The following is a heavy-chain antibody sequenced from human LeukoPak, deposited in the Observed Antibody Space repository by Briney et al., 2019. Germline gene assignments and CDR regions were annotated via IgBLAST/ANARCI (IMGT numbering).Heavy chain of an antibody. CDR3: ASSQVPAAMPPGQHYYYYYYMDV. V-gene: IGHV4-4*07. J-gene: IGHJ6*03. Sequence: SETLSLTCTVSGGSISSYYWSWIRQPAGKGLEWIGRIYTSGSTNYNPSLKSRVTMSVDTSKNQFSLKLSSVTAADTAVYYCASSQVPAAMPPGQHYYYYYYMDVWGKGTTVTVSS. CDR1: GGSISSYY. D-gene: IGHD2-2*01. CDR2: IYTSGST.